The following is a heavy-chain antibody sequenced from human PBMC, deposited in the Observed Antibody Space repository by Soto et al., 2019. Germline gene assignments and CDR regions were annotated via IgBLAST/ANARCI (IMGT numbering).Heavy chain of an antibody. D-gene: IGHD3-9*01. V-gene: IGHV4-39*01. Sequence: QLQLQESGPGLVKPSETLSLTCTVSGGSISSSSYYWGWIRQPPGKGLEWIGSIYYSGSTYYNPSLKSRVTISVDTSKNQFSLKLSSVTAADTAVYYCARRPILTGVVYWGQGTLVTVSS. CDR2: IYYSGST. CDR3: ARRPILTGVVY. J-gene: IGHJ4*02. CDR1: GGSISSSSYY.